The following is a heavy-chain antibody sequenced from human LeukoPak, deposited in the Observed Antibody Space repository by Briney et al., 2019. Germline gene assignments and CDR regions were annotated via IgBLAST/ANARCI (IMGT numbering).Heavy chain of an antibody. J-gene: IGHJ4*02. CDR1: GFTFSSYA. Sequence: GGSLRLSCAASGFTFSSYAMSWGRQAPGKGREWGSYISSSGSTIYYADSVKGRFTISRDNANNSLYLQMNSLRAEDTAVYYCARGYYDSSGYPVSPDYWGQGTLVTVSS. CDR3: ARGYYDSSGYPVSPDY. V-gene: IGHV3-48*04. D-gene: IGHD3-22*01. CDR2: ISSSGSTI.